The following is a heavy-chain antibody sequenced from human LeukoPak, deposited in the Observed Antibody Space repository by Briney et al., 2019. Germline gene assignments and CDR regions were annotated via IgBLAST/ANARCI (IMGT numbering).Heavy chain of an antibody. V-gene: IGHV3-30*18. J-gene: IGHJ6*02. CDR1: GFSFSNFG. CDR3: AKGSAYSDYYYYGMDV. CDR2: ISYDGSNI. Sequence: GRSLRLSCAASGFSFSNFGMHWVRQAPGKGLEWVSVISYDGSNIYYADSVKGRFTISRDNSQNTLFLQMISLRTEDTAVYYCAKGSAYSDYYYYGMDVWGQGTTVTVSS. D-gene: IGHD4-11*01.